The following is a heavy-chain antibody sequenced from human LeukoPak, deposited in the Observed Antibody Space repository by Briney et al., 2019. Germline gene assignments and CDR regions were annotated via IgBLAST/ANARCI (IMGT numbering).Heavy chain of an antibody. CDR3: ARDKKSGESSEIDY. D-gene: IGHD3-10*01. J-gene: IGHJ4*02. CDR1: GFTCSNCW. Sequence: PGGSLRLSCAASGFTCSNCWVHWVRQAPGKGLVWVSRINRDWSTTKYADSVKGRFTVSRDNAKNTLNLQMNSLRAEDTAVYYCARDKKSGESSEIDYWGQGALVAVS. CDR2: INRDWSTT. V-gene: IGHV3-74*03.